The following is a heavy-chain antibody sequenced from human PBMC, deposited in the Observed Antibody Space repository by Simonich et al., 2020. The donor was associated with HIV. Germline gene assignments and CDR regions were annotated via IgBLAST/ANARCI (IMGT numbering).Heavy chain of an antibody. D-gene: IGHD4-17*01. CDR2: IKSKTDGGTK. J-gene: IGHJ4*02. CDR1: GFTFSNTW. Sequence: EVQLVESGGGLVKPGGSLRLSCAASGFTFSNTWMSWVRQAPRKGLEWVGRIKSKTDGGTKDYAAPVKGRFTISRDDSKDTLFLQMNSLKTEDTAVYYCTSDYGDYWGQGTLVTVSS. CDR3: TSDYGDY. V-gene: IGHV3-15*01.